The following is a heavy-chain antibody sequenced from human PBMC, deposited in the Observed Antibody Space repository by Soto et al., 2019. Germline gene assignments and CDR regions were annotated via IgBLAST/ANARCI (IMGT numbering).Heavy chain of an antibody. V-gene: IGHV4-39*07. D-gene: IGHD2-15*01. CDR1: GGSISSCGYY. J-gene: IGHJ3*02. CDR2: INHSGST. CDR3: ARVLGGIVVVVAATYPNRDAFDI. Sequence: SETLSLTCTVSGGSISSCGYYWSWIRQPPGKGLEWIGEINHSGSTNYNPSLKSRVTISVDTSKNQFSLKLSSVTAADTAVYYCARVLGGIVVVVAATYPNRDAFDIWGQGTMVTVSS.